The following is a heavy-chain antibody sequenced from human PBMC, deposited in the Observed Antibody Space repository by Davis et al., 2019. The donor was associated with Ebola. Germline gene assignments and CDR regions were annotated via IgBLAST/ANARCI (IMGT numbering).Heavy chain of an antibody. CDR3: ANGQQLAPLDY. CDR2: MNPNSGNT. J-gene: IGHJ4*02. Sequence: ASVKVSCKASGYTFTSYGISWVRQAPGQGLEWMGWMNPNSGNTGYAQKFQGRVTITRNTSISTAYMELSSLRSEDTAVYYCANGQQLAPLDYWGQGTLVTVSS. CDR1: GYTFTSYG. V-gene: IGHV1-8*03. D-gene: IGHD6-13*01.